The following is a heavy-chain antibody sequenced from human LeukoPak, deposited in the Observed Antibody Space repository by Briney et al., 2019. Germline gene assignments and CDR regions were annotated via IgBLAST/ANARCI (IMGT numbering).Heavy chain of an antibody. CDR3: ARGVEGVLEGLSYMDV. CDR2: ISGYNGKT. D-gene: IGHD3-16*01. Sequence: ASVKVSCKASGYTFTSYGISWVRQAPGQGLEWMGWISGYNGKTKYAQKFQGRVTMTTDTPTSTAYMELRSLRSDDTAVYYCARGVEGVLEGLSYMDVWGKGTTVTVSS. V-gene: IGHV1-18*01. J-gene: IGHJ6*03. CDR1: GYTFTSYG.